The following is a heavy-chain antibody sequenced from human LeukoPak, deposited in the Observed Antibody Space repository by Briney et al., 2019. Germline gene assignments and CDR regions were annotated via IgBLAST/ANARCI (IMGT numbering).Heavy chain of an antibody. J-gene: IGHJ4*02. CDR3: AKAYLHYDILTGSDY. V-gene: IGHV3-23*01. D-gene: IGHD3-9*01. CDR1: GFPFSSYA. CDR2: ISGSGGST. Sequence: GGSLRLSCAASGFPFSSYAMSWVRQAPGKGLEWVSAISGSGGSTYYADSVKGQFTISRDNSKNTQYLQMNSLRAEDTAVYYCAKAYLHYDILTGSDYWGQGTLVTVSS.